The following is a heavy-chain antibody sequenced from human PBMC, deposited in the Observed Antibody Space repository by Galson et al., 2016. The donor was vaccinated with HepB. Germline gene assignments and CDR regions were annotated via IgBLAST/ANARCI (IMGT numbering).Heavy chain of an antibody. V-gene: IGHV4-59*01. Sequence: ETLSLTCTVSGGSISGYYWSWIRQPPGKGLEWIGYISNSGSTNYIPSLKSRITILVDTSKNQFSLKLSSVTAADTAVYYCVRGKVPAAIPNWFDPWGQGTLVTVSS. J-gene: IGHJ5*02. D-gene: IGHD2-2*01. CDR3: VRGKVPAAIPNWFDP. CDR2: ISNSGST. CDR1: GGSISGYY.